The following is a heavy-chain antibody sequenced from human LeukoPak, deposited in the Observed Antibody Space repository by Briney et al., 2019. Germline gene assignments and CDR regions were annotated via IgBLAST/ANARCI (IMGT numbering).Heavy chain of an antibody. D-gene: IGHD6-19*01. CDR3: ARDPIAVAGDDFDY. V-gene: IGHV3-33*01. Sequence: PGGSLRLSCAASGFTFSSYGMHWVRQAPGKGLEWMAVIWYDGSNKYYADSVKGRFTISRDNSKNTLYLQMNSLRAEDTAVYYCARDPIAVAGDDFDYWGQGTLVTVSS. CDR2: IWYDGSNK. J-gene: IGHJ4*02. CDR1: GFTFSSYG.